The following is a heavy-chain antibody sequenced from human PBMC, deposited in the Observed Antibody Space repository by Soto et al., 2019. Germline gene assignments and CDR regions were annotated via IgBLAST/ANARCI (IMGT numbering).Heavy chain of an antibody. Sequence: SATLSLTCTVSGGSISSGGYYRSWIRQHPGKALEWTGYIYYSASTYYNPSLKSRVTISVDTSKNQFSLKLSSVTAADTAMYYCARDRGYNDGTWFDPWGQGTLVSVSS. J-gene: IGHJ5*02. CDR1: GGSISSGGYY. D-gene: IGHD5-18*01. CDR2: IYYSAST. CDR3: ARDRGYNDGTWFDP. V-gene: IGHV4-31*03.